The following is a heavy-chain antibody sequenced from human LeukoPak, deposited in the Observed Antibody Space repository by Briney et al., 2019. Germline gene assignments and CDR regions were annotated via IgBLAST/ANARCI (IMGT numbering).Heavy chain of an antibody. CDR3: ARDMSPWESRNPDAFDI. V-gene: IGHV3-53*01. J-gene: IGHJ3*02. D-gene: IGHD1-26*01. CDR1: GFSVSSNY. Sequence: GGSLRLSCAASGFSVSSNYMSWVRQAPGKGLEWVSVIYSGGSTYYVDSVKGRFTISRDNSKNTLYLQMNSLRAEDTAVYYCARDMSPWESRNPDAFDIWGQGTMVTVSS. CDR2: IYSGGST.